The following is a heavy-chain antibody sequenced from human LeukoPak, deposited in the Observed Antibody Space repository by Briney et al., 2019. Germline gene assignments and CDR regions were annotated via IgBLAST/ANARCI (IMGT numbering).Heavy chain of an antibody. CDR1: GFTFSSYA. CDR2: ISGSGGST. CDR3: AKEPSGYFDWLPWFDP. J-gene: IGHJ5*02. V-gene: IGHV3-23*01. D-gene: IGHD3-9*01. Sequence: GGSLRLSCAASGFTFSSYAMSWVRQAPGKWLEWVSAISGSGGSTYYADSVKGRFTISRDNSKNTLYLQMNSLRAEDTAVYYCAKEPSGYFDWLPWFDPWGQGTLVTVSS.